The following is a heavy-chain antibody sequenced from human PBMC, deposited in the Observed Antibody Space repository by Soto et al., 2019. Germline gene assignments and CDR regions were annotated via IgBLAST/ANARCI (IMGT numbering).Heavy chain of an antibody. V-gene: IGHV3-15*01. Sequence: EVQLVESGGGLVKPGGSLRLSCAASGFTFSNAWMSWVRQAPGKGLEWVGRIKSKTDGGTTDYAAPVQGRFTISRDDSKNTLYLQMNSLKNEDTAVYYCTTAVMITLRGPNGGHYWGQGTLVTVSS. CDR3: TTAVMITLRGPNGGHY. CDR2: IKSKTDGGTT. J-gene: IGHJ4*02. CDR1: GFTFSNAW. D-gene: IGHD3-16*01.